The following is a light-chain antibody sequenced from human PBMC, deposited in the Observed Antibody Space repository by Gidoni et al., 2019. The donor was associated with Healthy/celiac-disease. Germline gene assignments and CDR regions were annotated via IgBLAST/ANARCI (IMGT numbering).Light chain of an antibody. J-gene: IGKJ1*01. CDR1: QGVSSY. Sequence: EIVLTQSPATLSLSPGERAPLSCRASQGVSSYLAWYQQKPGQAPRLLIYDASNRATGIPARFSGSGSGTDFTLTISSLEPEDFAVYYCQQRSNWPWTFGQGTKVEIK. CDR3: QQRSNWPWT. V-gene: IGKV3-11*01. CDR2: DAS.